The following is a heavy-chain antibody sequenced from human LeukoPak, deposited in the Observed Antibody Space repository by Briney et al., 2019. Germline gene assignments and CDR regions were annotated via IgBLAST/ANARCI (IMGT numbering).Heavy chain of an antibody. V-gene: IGHV1-69*04. J-gene: IGHJ4*02. CDR1: GGTFSSYA. Sequence: ASVKVSCKASGGTFSSYAISWVRQAPGQRLEWMGRIIPILGIANYAQKFQGRVTITADESTSTAYMELSSLRSEDTAVYYCARGGQIAAPFDYWGQGTLVTVSS. D-gene: IGHD6-13*01. CDR3: ARGGQIAAPFDY. CDR2: IIPILGIA.